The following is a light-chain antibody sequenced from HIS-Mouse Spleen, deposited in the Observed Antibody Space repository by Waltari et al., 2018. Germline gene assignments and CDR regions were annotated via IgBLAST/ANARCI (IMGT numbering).Light chain of an antibody. CDR1: NTGSKN. Sequence: SYELTQPLSVSVALGQTAMITRGGNNTGSKNVHWYQQNPGQAPVLVISRDSNRPSGIPERFSGSNSGNTATLTISRAQAGDEADYYCQVWDSSTVVFGGGTKLTVL. CDR3: QVWDSSTVV. CDR2: RDS. J-gene: IGLJ2*01. V-gene: IGLV3-9*01.